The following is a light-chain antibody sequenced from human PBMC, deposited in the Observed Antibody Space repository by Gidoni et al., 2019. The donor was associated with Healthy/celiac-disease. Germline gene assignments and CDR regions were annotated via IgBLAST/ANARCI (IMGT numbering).Light chain of an antibody. V-gene: IGLV2-14*03. CDR2: DVS. CDR3: SSYTSSSFWV. J-gene: IGLJ3*02. Sequence: QSALTQPASVSGSPGQSITISCTGTSSDVGGYNYVSWYQQHPGKAPKLMIYDVSHRPSGVSNRFSGSKSGNTASLTISGLQAEDDADYYCSSYTSSSFWVFGGGTKLTVL. CDR1: SSDVGGYNY.